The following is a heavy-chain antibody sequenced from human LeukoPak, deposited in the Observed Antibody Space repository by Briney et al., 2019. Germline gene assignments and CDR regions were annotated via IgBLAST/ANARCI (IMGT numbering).Heavy chain of an antibody. CDR1: GYTLTELS. CDR3: AREGFDP. Sequence: GASVKVSCKVSGYTLTELSMHWVRQAPGKGLEWMGWMNPNSGNTGYAQKFQGRVTMTRNTSISTAYMELSSLRSEDTAVYYCAREGFDPWGQGTLVTVSS. J-gene: IGHJ5*02. CDR2: MNPNSGNT. V-gene: IGHV1-8*01.